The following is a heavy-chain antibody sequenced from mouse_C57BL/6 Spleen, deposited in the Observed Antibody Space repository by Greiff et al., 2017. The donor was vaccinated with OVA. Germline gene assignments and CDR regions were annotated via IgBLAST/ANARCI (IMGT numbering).Heavy chain of an antibody. D-gene: IGHD2-4*01. CDR2: FYPGSGSI. Sequence: QVQLQQSGAELVKPGASVKLSCKASGYTFTEYTIHWVKQRSGQGLEWIGWFYPGSGSIKYNEKFKDKATLTAEKSSSTVYMELSRLTSEDSAVYFCARHEGGFYYDYDGNWYFDVWGTGTTVTVSS. V-gene: IGHV1-62-2*01. J-gene: IGHJ1*03. CDR3: ARHEGGFYYDYDGNWYFDV. CDR1: GYTFTEYT.